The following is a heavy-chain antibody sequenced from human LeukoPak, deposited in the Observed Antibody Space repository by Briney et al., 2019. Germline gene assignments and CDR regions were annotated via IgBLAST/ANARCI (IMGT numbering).Heavy chain of an antibody. Sequence: PSETLSLTCTVSGGSISSYYWSWIRQPPGKGLEWIGYIHSSGSTNYNPSLKSRVTISVDTSNNQFSLNLSSVTAADTAVYYCARDPGNYYDSSAHGFDPWGQGTLVTVSS. CDR2: IHSSGST. CDR1: GGSISSYY. CDR3: ARDPGNYYDSSAHGFDP. J-gene: IGHJ5*02. D-gene: IGHD3-22*01. V-gene: IGHV4-59*01.